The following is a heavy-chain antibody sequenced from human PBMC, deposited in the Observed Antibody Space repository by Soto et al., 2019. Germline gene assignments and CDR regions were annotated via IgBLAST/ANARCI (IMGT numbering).Heavy chain of an antibody. Sequence: EVQLVESGGGLVQPGGALRLSCAASGFTFSSYEMNWVRQAPGKGLEGVSYISSSGSTLYYADSVKGRFTISRDNAKNSLYLQMNSLRAEDTAVYYCARDFGQQLCGFVDYYSMDVWGQGTTVTVSS. V-gene: IGHV3-48*03. D-gene: IGHD6-13*01. CDR1: GFTFSSYE. CDR2: ISSSGSTL. CDR3: ARDFGQQLCGFVDYYSMDV. J-gene: IGHJ6*02.